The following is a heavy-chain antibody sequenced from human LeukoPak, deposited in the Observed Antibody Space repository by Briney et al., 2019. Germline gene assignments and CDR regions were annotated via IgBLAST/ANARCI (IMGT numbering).Heavy chain of an antibody. CDR2: IRYDGSNE. J-gene: IGHJ4*02. CDR1: GFTFSDYG. D-gene: IGHD6-13*01. V-gene: IGHV3-30*02. CDR3: AKDNIPSSNWSPFDY. Sequence: GGSLRLSCAASGFTFSDYGMQWVRQAPGKGLEWVAFIRYDGSNEFYADSVKGRFTISRDNSKNTLYLQMNSLRVEDTALYYCAKDNIPSSNWSPFDYWGQGTLVTVSS.